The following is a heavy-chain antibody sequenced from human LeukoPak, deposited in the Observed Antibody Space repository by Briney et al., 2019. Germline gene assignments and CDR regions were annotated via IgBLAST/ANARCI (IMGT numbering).Heavy chain of an antibody. CDR1: GYTFTSYY. V-gene: IGHV1-46*01. CDR2: INPSGGST. Sequence: ASVKVSCKASGYTFTSYYMHWVRQAPGQGLEWMGIINPSGGSTSYAQKFQGRATMTRDMSTSTVYMELSSLRSEDTAVYYCARDGGRAEGDSSGYLQHWGQGTLVTVSS. J-gene: IGHJ1*01. D-gene: IGHD3-22*01. CDR3: ARDGGRAEGDSSGYLQH.